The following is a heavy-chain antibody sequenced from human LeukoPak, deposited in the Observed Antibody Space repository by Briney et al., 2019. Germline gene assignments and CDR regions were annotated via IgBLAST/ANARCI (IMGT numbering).Heavy chain of an antibody. Sequence: GGSLRLSCAASGFTFSSYAMSWVRQAPGKGLEWVSAISGSGGSTYYADSVKGRFTISRDNSKNTLYLQMNSLRDEDTAVYYCAKDSPLWGDYGMDVWGQGTTVTVSS. CDR1: GFTFSSYA. V-gene: IGHV3-23*01. J-gene: IGHJ6*02. CDR3: AKDSPLWGDYGMDV. CDR2: ISGSGGST. D-gene: IGHD3-10*01.